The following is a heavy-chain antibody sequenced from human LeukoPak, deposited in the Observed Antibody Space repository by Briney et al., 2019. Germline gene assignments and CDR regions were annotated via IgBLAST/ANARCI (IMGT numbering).Heavy chain of an antibody. CDR2: ITSKAYGGTT. CDR1: GFTFSSYA. V-gene: IGHV3-49*04. CDR3: SRFTYCSGGSCCFDP. D-gene: IGHD2-15*01. Sequence: GGSLRLSCAASGFTFSSYAMNWVRQAPGKGPEWIGFITSKAYGGTTEYAASVKGRFTISRDDSKNIAYLQMNSLKTEDTAVYYCSRFTYCSGGSCCFDPWAQGTLVTVSS. J-gene: IGHJ5*02.